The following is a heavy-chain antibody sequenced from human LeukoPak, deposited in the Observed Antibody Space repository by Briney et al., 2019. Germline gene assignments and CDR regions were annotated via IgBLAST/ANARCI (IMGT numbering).Heavy chain of an antibody. CDR1: GYTFTSYD. J-gene: IGHJ4*02. CDR3: ARVTTIFGVVRSLAY. CDR2: MNPNSGNT. V-gene: IGHV1-8*03. D-gene: IGHD3-3*01. Sequence: ASVKVSCKASGYTFTSYDINWVRQTTAQGLEWMGWMNPNSGNTGYAQKFQGRVTITRNTSISTTYMELSSLRSEDTAVYYCARVTTIFGVVRSLAYWGQGTLVTVSS.